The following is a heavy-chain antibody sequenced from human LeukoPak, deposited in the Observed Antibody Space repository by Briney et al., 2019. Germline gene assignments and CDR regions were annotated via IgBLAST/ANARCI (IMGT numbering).Heavy chain of an antibody. D-gene: IGHD2-2*01. CDR2: IDPSDSYT. CDR3: AVGDSSCYVC. V-gene: IGHV5-10-1*01. Sequence: GESLKISCKGSGYSFTSYWISWVRQMPGKGLEWMGRIDPSDSYTNYSPSFQGHVTISADKSISTAYLQWSSLKASDTAMYYCAVGDSSCYVCWGQGTLVTVSS. CDR1: GYSFTSYW. J-gene: IGHJ4*02.